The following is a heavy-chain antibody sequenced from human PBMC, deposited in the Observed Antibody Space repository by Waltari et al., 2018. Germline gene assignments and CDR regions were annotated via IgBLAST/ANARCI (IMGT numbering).Heavy chain of an antibody. CDR3: ARAREHSSDFWNGYSYYFDQ. V-gene: IGHV3-11*01. J-gene: IGHJ4*02. D-gene: IGHD3-3*01. CDR2: MNSGGSAI. Sequence: QVQLVESGGGLVKPGGSLRLSCSASGFSFSAYTMNSLRQAPGKGREWVSDMNSGGSAIHYADSVKGRFTISWDNAKNSLYLQMNSLSADDTAVYYCARAREHSSDFWNGYSYYFDQWGRGTLVTVSS. CDR1: GFSFSAYT.